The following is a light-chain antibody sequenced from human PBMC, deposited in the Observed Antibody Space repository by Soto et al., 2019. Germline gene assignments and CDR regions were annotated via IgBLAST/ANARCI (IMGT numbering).Light chain of an antibody. Sequence: DIQMTQSPSTLSASVGDRVTITCRASQSVTNWLAWYQQKPGKTPNLLIYDASRLQSGTPSRFSGSGSETEFTLTIYCLQPDDFATYYCQQYTTYPYTFGQGTKVEIK. V-gene: IGKV1-5*01. CDR3: QQYTTYPYT. CDR1: QSVTNW. CDR2: DAS. J-gene: IGKJ2*01.